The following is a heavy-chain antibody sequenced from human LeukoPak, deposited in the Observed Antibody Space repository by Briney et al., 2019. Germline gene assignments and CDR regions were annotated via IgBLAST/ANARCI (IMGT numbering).Heavy chain of an antibody. D-gene: IGHD5-12*01. J-gene: IGHJ4*02. CDR2: SNPEKRET. CDR3: AKKGRGPSHPLDF. V-gene: IGHV1-2*02. CDR1: GYTFTAYA. Sequence: ASVKVSCKASGYTFTAYAIHWVRQAPGQGREWMGWSNPEKRETRYAHKCQGRVTMTSDTSISTAYMELSGPRSDDTAVYYCAKKGRGPSHPLDFWGQGTLVTVSS.